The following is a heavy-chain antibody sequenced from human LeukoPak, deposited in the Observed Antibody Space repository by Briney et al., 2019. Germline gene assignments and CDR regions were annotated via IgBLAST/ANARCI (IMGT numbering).Heavy chain of an antibody. CDR3: ARHWGRVGATYY. CDR2: IYYSGST. J-gene: IGHJ4*02. D-gene: IGHD1-26*01. V-gene: IGHV4-39*01. Sequence: KPSETLSLTCTVSGGSISSSSYYWGWIRQPPGKGLEWIGSIYYSGSTYYNPSLKSRVTISVDTSKNQFSLKLSSVTAADTAVYYCARHWGRVGATYYWGQGTLVTVSS. CDR1: GGSISSSSYY.